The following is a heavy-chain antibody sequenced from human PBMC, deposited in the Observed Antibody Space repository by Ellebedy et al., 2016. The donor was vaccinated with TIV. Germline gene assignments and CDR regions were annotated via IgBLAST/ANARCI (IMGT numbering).Heavy chain of an antibody. CDR2: IYPGDSDT. CDR3: ARLAVAGLDS. V-gene: IGHV5-51*01. Sequence: GESLKISCKGSGYSFANYWVVWVRQMPGKGLEWMGIIYPGDSDTRYSPSFQGQVTLSADKSINTAYLQWSSLKASDTAMYYCARLAVAGLDSWGQGTLVTVSS. J-gene: IGHJ4*02. CDR1: GYSFANYW. D-gene: IGHD6-19*01.